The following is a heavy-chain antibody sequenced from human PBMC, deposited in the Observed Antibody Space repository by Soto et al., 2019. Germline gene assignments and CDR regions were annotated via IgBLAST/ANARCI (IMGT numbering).Heavy chain of an antibody. J-gene: IGHJ4*02. D-gene: IGHD5-12*01. CDR1: GYTFSSSA. CDR2: ISSSGVT. CDR3: ARDHGGYGTFDY. Sequence: QVRLVQSGPEVKKPEASVKVSCKASGYTFSSSAISWVRQAPGQGPEWMGWISSSGVTNYAQNFQGRVTLTVDSSPRTAYMEVRRPSAADTAISNSARDHGGYGTFDYWGQGTLVTVSS. V-gene: IGHV1-18*04.